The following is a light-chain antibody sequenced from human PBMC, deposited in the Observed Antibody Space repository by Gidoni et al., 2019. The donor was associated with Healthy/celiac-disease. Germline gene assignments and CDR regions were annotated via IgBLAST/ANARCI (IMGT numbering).Light chain of an antibody. V-gene: IGLV2-14*01. CDR1: SSDVGGYNY. Sequence: QSALTQPASVSGSPGQSITISCTGTSSDVGGYNYVSWYQQHPGKAPKLMIYEVSNRPSGVPDRFSGSKSGNTASLTISGLQAEDEADIYCSSYTSSSTYVFGTGTKVTVL. J-gene: IGLJ1*01. CDR3: SSYTSSSTYV. CDR2: EVS.